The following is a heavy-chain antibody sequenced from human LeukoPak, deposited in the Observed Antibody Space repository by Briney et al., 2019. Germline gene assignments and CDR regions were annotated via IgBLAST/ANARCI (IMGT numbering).Heavy chain of an antibody. D-gene: IGHD2-2*01. V-gene: IGHV4-59*01. Sequence: SETLSLTCTVSGGSISSYYWGWIRQPPGKGLEWIGYIYYSGSTNYNPSLKSRVTISVDTSKNQFSLKLSSVTAADTAVYYCARDKGYQLPNYCYYYGMDVWGQGTTVTVSS. CDR3: ARDKGYQLPNYCYYYGMDV. CDR1: GGSISSYY. CDR2: IYYSGST. J-gene: IGHJ6*02.